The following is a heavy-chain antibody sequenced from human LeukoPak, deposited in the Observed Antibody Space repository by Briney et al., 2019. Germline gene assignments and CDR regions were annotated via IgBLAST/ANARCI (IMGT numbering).Heavy chain of an antibody. CDR1: GFTFSNAW. CDR3: AKAGTGTNMIFDY. J-gene: IGHJ4*02. CDR2: LSSSGGDT. D-gene: IGHD1-1*01. Sequence: PGGSLRLSCAAAGFTFSNAWMNWVRQAPAKGLEWVSALSSSGGDTFYADSVKGRFTISRDTSKNTLYLQMYSLRAEDTAVYYCAKAGTGTNMIFDYWGQGTLVTVSS. V-gene: IGHV3-23*01.